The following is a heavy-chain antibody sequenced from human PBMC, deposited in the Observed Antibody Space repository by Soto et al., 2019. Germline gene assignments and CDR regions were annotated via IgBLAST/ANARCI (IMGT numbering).Heavy chain of an antibody. D-gene: IGHD2-21*01. V-gene: IGHV3-33*01. CDR1: GFTFSNYG. Sequence: PWGSLRLSCSASGFTFSNYGMHWFRQAPGKGLEWVAVIWYDGNNKYYADSVKGRFTISRDNSNNTLYVQMTSLRAEDTAVYYCARGLHSLFDYWGQGTLVTVSS. J-gene: IGHJ4*02. CDR2: IWYDGNNK. CDR3: ARGLHSLFDY.